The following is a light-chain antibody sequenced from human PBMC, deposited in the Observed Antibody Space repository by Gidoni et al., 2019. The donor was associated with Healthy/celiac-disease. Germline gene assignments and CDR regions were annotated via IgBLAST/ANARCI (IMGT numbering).Light chain of an antibody. CDR1: QSLLFSSNNKNY. J-gene: IGKJ1*01. V-gene: IGKV4-1*01. Sequence: DIVMTQSPASLAVSLGERATINCKSSQSLLFSSNNKNYLAWYQQKPGQPPKLLIYWASTREAGVPDRFSGSGSGTDFTITSSSLQAEDVAVYYCQQYYSTPRTFGQGTKVEIK. CDR3: QQYYSTPRT. CDR2: WAS.